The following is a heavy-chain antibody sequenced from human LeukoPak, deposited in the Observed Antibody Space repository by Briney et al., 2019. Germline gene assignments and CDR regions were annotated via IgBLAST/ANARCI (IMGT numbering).Heavy chain of an antibody. CDR2: IYYSGST. D-gene: IGHD3-22*01. Sequence: SETLSLTCTVSGGSISSYYWSWIRQPPGKGLEWIGYIYYSGSTNYNPSLKSRVTISVDTSKNQFSLKLSSVTAADTAVYYCARDRGYYYDSSCYDYWGQGTLVTVSS. V-gene: IGHV4-59*01. CDR1: GGSISSYY. CDR3: ARDRGYYYDSSCYDY. J-gene: IGHJ4*02.